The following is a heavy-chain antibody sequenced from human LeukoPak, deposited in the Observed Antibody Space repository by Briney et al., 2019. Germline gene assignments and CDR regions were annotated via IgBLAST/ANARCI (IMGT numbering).Heavy chain of an antibody. CDR1: GVMFPSYW. CDR2: IKQDGSEK. D-gene: IGHD3-22*01. V-gene: IGHV3-7*02. Sequence: GGSLRLSCAASGVMFPSYWMTWVRQAPGKGLEWVANIKQDGSEKYYVDSVKGRFTISRDNAKNSVYLQMNSLRAEDTAVYYCATDYYDSSGYNLDYWGQGTLVTVSS. J-gene: IGHJ4*02. CDR3: ATDYYDSSGYNLDY.